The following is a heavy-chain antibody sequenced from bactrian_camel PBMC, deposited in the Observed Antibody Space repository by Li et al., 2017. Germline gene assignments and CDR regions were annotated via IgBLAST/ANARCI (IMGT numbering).Heavy chain of an antibody. CDR2: IVSGGGTT. D-gene: IGHD1*01. V-gene: IGHV3S35*01. Sequence: VQLVESGGGLVQPGGSLRLSCAASGFTFSSYPMYWVRQAPGKGLEWVSSIVSGGGTTYYADSVTGRFTISRDNAKNTVYLQMNSLRPDEDTAMYYCAADPLAKRACNLVRGDYKYWGQGTQVTVS. CDR1: GFTFSSYP. CDR3: AADPLAKRACNLVRGDYKY. J-gene: IGHJ4*01.